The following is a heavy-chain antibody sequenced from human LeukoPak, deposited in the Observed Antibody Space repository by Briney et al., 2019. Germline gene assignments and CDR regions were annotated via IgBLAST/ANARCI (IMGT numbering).Heavy chain of an antibody. CDR1: GYTFTSYD. J-gene: IGHJ5*02. CDR2: MNPNSGNT. D-gene: IGHD2-21*01. CDR3: ARGRFPLYCGGDCYRAGWFDP. Sequence: ALVKVSCKASGYTFTSYDINWVRQATGQGLEWMGWMNPNSGNTGYAQKFQGRVTMTRNTSISTAYMELSSLRSEDTAVYYCARGRFPLYCGGDCYRAGWFDPWGQGTLVTVSS. V-gene: IGHV1-8*01.